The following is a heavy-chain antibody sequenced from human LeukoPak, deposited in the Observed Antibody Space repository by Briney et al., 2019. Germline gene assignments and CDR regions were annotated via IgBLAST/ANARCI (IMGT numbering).Heavy chain of an antibody. J-gene: IGHJ6*03. CDR3: ARDQRGYCSSTSCYLIPSGGYYYYMDV. V-gene: IGHV3-33*01. CDR1: GFTFSSYG. CDR2: IWYDGSNK. Sequence: GGSLRLSCAASGFTFSSYGMHWVRQAPGKGLEWVVVIWYDGSNKYYADSVKGRFTISRDNAKNSLYLQMNSLRAEDTAVYYCARDQRGYCSSTSCYLIPSGGYYYYMDVWGKGTTVTVSS. D-gene: IGHD2-2*01.